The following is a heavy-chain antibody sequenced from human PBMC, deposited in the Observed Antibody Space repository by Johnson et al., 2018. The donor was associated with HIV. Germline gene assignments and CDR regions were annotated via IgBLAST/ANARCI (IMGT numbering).Heavy chain of an antibody. J-gene: IGHJ3*02. D-gene: IGHD3-16*01. Sequence: QVHLVESGGGVVQPGRSLRLSCAASRFTFSRYGMHWVRQAPGKGLEWVAVIPYDGSNTYYADSVKGRFTISRDNSKNTVYLQMNSLRAEDTAVYYCASDGPWADEPAGLGAFDIWGQGTMVTVSS. CDR1: RFTFSRYG. V-gene: IGHV3-30*03. CDR3: ASDGPWADEPAGLGAFDI. CDR2: IPYDGSNT.